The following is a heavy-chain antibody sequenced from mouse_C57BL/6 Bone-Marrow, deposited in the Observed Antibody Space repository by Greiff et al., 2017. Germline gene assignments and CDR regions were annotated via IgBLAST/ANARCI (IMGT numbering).Heavy chain of an antibody. D-gene: IGHD1-1*01. CDR1: GYTFTSYG. CDR3: ARSEYYGSNVAY. J-gene: IGHJ3*01. V-gene: IGHV1-81*01. CDR2: IYPRSGNT. Sequence: QVQLQQSGAELARPGASVKLSCKASGYTFTSYGISWVKQRTGQGLEWIGEIYPRSGNTYYNEKFKGKATLTADKSSSTAYMELRSLTSEDSAVYFCARSEYYGSNVAYWGQGTLVTVSA.